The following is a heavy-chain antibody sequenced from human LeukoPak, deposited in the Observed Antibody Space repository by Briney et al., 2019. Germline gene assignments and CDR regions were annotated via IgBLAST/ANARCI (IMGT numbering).Heavy chain of an antibody. CDR2: IYYSGST. CDR3: ARVVLTTVELRFDY. D-gene: IGHD4-11*01. J-gene: IGHJ4*02. Sequence: SETLSLTCTVSGGSISSGGYYWSWIRQHTGKGLEWIGYIYYSGSTDYNPSLKSRVTISVDTSKNQFSLKLSSVTAADTAVYYCARVVLTTVELRFDYRGQGSQVTVSS. CDR1: GGSISSGGYY. V-gene: IGHV4-31*03.